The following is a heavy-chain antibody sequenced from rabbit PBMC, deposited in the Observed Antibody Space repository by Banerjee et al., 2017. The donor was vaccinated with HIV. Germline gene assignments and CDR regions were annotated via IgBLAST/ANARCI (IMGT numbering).Heavy chain of an antibody. CDR1: GFSFSSNYY. CDR3: ARGGL. J-gene: IGHJ4*01. CDR2: IDTGDGST. V-gene: IGHV1S40*01. Sequence: QSLEESGGDLVKPGASLTLTCTASGFSFSSNYYMYWVRQAPGKGLEWIGCIDTGDGSTYYASWAKGRFTISKTSSTTVTLQMTSLTAADTATYFCARGGLWGPGTLVTVS.